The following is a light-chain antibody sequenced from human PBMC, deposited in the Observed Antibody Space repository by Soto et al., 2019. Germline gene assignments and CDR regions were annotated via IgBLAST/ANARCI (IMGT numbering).Light chain of an antibody. J-gene: IGLJ3*02. CDR2: ADN. Sequence: NFMLTQPHSVSESPGKTVTISCTRSSGSFASNYVQWFQQRPGSSPTTVIYADNQRPSGVPDRFSGSIDSSSNSASLTISGLKTEDEADYYCQSSDGDYRGVFGEGTKLTVL. CDR3: QSSDGDYRGV. V-gene: IGLV6-57*01. CDR1: SGSFASNY.